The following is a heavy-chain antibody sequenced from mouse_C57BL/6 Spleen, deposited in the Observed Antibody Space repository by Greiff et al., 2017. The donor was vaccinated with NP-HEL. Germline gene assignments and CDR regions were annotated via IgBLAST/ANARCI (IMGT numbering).Heavy chain of an antibody. J-gene: IGHJ4*01. CDR1: GYSFTDYN. Sequence: VQLKQSGPELVKPGASVKISCKASGYSFTDYNMNWVKQSNGKSLEWIGVINPNYGTTSYNQKFKGKATLTVDQSSSTAYMQLNSLTSEDSAVYYCARSDGSRVSYYAMDYWGQGTSVTVSS. CDR2: INPNYGTT. CDR3: ARSDGSRVSYYAMDY. D-gene: IGHD1-1*01. V-gene: IGHV1-39*01.